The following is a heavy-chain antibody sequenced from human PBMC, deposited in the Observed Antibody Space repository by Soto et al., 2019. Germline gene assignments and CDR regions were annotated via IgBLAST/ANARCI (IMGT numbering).Heavy chain of an antibody. V-gene: IGHV3-74*01. Sequence: EVRLAESGGGLVQPGGSLRLSSVASGLSFSDYWIHWVRQAPGKGLIWVSGIRSGGDTDYADSVKGRFTISRDNAKNTVYLQMNNLRPDDTAVYYCGRVGWNAGADWGQGTLVSVSS. J-gene: IGHJ4*02. CDR2: IRSGGDT. D-gene: IGHD1-1*01. CDR1: GLSFSDYW. CDR3: GRVGWNAGAD.